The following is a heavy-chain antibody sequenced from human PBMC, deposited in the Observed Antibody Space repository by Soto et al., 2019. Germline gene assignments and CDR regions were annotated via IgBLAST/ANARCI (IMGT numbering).Heavy chain of an antibody. D-gene: IGHD3-3*01. Sequence: QMQLQESGPGLVKPSQTLSLTCTVSGGSISSADYYWSWIRQPPGKGLEWIGYIYYSGSTYYNPSLKSRVTISVDTSKNQFSLKLSSVTAADTAVYYCVGSGYYRNWFDPWGQGTLVTVSS. CDR2: IYYSGST. J-gene: IGHJ5*02. V-gene: IGHV4-30-4*01. CDR1: GGSISSADYY. CDR3: VGSGYYRNWFDP.